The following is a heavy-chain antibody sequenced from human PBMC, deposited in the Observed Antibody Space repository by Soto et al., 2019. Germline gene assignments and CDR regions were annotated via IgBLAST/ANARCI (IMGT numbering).Heavy chain of an antibody. CDR1: GFTFSSYA. V-gene: IGHV3-23*01. D-gene: IGHD2-2*01. CDR2: ISGSGGST. Sequence: EVQLLESGGGLVQPGGSLRLSCAASGFTFSSYAMSWVRQAPGKGLEWVSAISGSGGSTYYADSVKGRFTISRDNFQNRLYLQMNSLSAEDMAVYYCQKSVVPAGRALFDPWGQGTLLTVCS. J-gene: IGHJ5*02. CDR3: QKSVVPAGRALFDP.